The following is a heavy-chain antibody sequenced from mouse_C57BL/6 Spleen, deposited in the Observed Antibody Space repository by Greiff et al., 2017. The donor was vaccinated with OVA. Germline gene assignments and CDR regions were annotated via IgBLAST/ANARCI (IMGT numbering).Heavy chain of an antibody. CDR1: GYTFTSYW. CDR2: IDPNSGGT. D-gene: IGHD1-1*01. V-gene: IGHV1-72*01. Sequence: QSCKASGYTFTSYWMHWVKQRPGRGLEWIGRIDPNSGGTKYNEKFKSKATLTVDKPSSTAYMQLSSLTSEDSAVYYCARWGGKLRSSYWYFDVWGTGTTVTVSS. J-gene: IGHJ1*03. CDR3: ARWGGKLRSSYWYFDV.